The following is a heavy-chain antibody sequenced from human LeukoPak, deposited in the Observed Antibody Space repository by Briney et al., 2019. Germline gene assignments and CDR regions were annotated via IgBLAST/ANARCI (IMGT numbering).Heavy chain of an antibody. CDR1: GFIFSSYS. Sequence: PGGSLRLSCAASGFIFSSYSMNWVRQAPAKALEWVSYITSSSRPIYYADSVNGRFTLSSDNANNSLYLQMNSLRDEYTAVYYCARDWYGMDVWGKGPRSPSPQ. J-gene: IGHJ6*01. V-gene: IGHV3-48*02. CDR3: ARDWYGMDV. CDR2: ITSSSRPI.